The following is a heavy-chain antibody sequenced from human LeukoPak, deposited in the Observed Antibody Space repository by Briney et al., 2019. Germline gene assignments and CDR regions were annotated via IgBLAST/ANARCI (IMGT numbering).Heavy chain of an antibody. CDR1: GFNFNNFA. CDR2: MTGPADTT. V-gene: IGHV3-23*01. J-gene: IGHJ4*02. CDR3: AKGAEIDH. Sequence: PGGSLRLSCAASGFNFNNFAMSWVRRAPGKGPEWLSAMTGPADTTYYAESVKGRFIISRDYSKSMVYLQMNSLRVEDTAIYYCAKGAEIDHWGQGTLVTVSS.